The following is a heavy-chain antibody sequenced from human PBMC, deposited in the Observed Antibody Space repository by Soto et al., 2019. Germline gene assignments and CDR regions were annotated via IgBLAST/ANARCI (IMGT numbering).Heavy chain of an antibody. CDR3: ARRELLNSNWFDP. V-gene: IGHV1-69*06. D-gene: IGHD1-26*01. J-gene: IGHJ5*02. CDR1: GGTFSSYA. CDR2: IIPIFGTA. Sequence: ASVKVSCRASGGTFSSYAISWVRQAPGQGLEWMGGIIPIFGTANYAQKFQGRVTITADKSTSTAYMELSSLRSEDTAVYYCARRELLNSNWFDPWGQGTLVTVSS.